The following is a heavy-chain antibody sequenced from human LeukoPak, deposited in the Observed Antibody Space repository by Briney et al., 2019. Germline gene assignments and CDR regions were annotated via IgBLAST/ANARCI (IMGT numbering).Heavy chain of an antibody. CDR1: GGSFSGYY. V-gene: IGHV4-34*01. CDR2: INHSGST. CDR3: ARGTYYYDSSGYYRALYYFDY. Sequence: SETLSLTCAVYGGSFSGYYWSWIRQPPGKGLEWIGEINHSGSTNYNPSLKSRVTISVDTSKNQFSLKLSSVTAADTAVYYCARGTYYYDSSGYYRALYYFDYWGQGTLVTVSS. D-gene: IGHD3-22*01. J-gene: IGHJ4*02.